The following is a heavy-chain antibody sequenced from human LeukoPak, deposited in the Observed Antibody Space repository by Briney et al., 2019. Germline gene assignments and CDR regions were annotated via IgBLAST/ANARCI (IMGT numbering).Heavy chain of an antibody. J-gene: IGHJ4*02. CDR2: IYHSGST. CDR3: ARDDDVGQLPHY. V-gene: IGHV4-30-2*01. Sequence: SETLSLTCTVSGGSISSGGYYWSWIRQPPGKGLEWIGYIYHSGSTYYNPSLKSRVTISVDRSKNQFSLKLSSVTAADTAVYYCARDDDVGQLPHYWGQGTLVTVSS. D-gene: IGHD2-2*01. CDR1: GGSISSGGYY.